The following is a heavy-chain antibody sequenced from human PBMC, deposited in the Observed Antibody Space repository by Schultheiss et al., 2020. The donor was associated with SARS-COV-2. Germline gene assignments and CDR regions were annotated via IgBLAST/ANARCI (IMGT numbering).Heavy chain of an antibody. Sequence: SETLSLTCAVYGGSFSGYYWSWIRQPPGKGLEWIGEINHSGSTNYNPSLKSRVTISVDTSKNQFSLKLSSVTAADTAVYYCARDGLWVTTTDYWGQGTLVTVSS. CDR3: ARDGLWVTTTDY. J-gene: IGHJ4*02. CDR1: GGSFSGYY. D-gene: IGHD4-17*01. V-gene: IGHV4-34*01. CDR2: INHSGST.